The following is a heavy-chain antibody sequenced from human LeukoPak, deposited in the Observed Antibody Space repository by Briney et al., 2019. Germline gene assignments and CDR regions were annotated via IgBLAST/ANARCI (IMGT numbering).Heavy chain of an antibody. CDR2: ISYDGSNK. J-gene: IGHJ4*02. D-gene: IGHD3-10*01. CDR1: GFTFSSYG. Sequence: PGRSLRLSCAASGFTFSSYGMDWVRQAPGKGLEWVAVISYDGSNKHYADSVKGRFTISRDNSKNTLYLQMNSLRAEDTAVYYCAKSRVITMVRGVPTDYWGQGTLVTVSS. V-gene: IGHV3-30*18. CDR3: AKSRVITMVRGVPTDY.